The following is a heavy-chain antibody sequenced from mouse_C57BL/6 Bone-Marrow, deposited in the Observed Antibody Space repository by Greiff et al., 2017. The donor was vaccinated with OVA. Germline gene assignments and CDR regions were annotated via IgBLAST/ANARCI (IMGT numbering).Heavy chain of an antibody. J-gene: IGHJ1*03. Sequence: QVQLKQPGAELVMPGASVKLSCKASGYTFTSYWMHWVKQRPGQGLEWIGEIDPSDSYTNYNPKFKGKSTLTVDKSSSTAYMQLSSLTSEDSAVYYCAREATVVDRYWYFDVWGTGTTVTVSS. D-gene: IGHD1-1*01. CDR3: AREATVVDRYWYFDV. V-gene: IGHV1-69*01. CDR2: IDPSDSYT. CDR1: GYTFTSYW.